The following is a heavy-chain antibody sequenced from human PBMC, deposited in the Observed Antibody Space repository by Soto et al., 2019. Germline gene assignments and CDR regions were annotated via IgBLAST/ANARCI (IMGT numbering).Heavy chain of an antibody. Sequence: AASVKVSCKASGYTFTNYYMHWVRQAPGQGLEGMGVIKPSGGSTTYAQKFQGRVTMTRDTSTSTVYMELSSLISEDTTEYYCAREASKYSGMDVWGQGTTVSVSS. CDR3: AREASKYSGMDV. D-gene: IGHD2-21*01. CDR1: GYTFTNYY. V-gene: IGHV1-46*01. J-gene: IGHJ6*02. CDR2: IKPSGGST.